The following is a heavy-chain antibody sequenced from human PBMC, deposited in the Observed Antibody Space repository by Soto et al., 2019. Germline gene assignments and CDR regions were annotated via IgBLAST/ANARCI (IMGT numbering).Heavy chain of an antibody. Sequence: SETLSLTCTVSGGSVSSGNYYWSWIRQPPGKGLEWIGFIYYSGSTYYNPSLKSRVTISVDTSKNQFSLKLSSVTAADTAVYYCAGLQSGYYRLGYWGQGTLVTVSS. D-gene: IGHD3-22*01. V-gene: IGHV4-61*01. J-gene: IGHJ4*02. CDR3: AGLQSGYYRLGY. CDR1: GGSVSSGNYY. CDR2: IYYSGST.